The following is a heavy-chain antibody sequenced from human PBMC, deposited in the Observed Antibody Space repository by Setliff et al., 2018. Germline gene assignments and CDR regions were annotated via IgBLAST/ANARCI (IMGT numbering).Heavy chain of an antibody. Sequence: ASVKVSCKASGYTFTSYDINWVRQATGQGLEWMGWMNPNSGNTGYAQKFQGRVTMTRNTSISTAYMELSSVTAADTAVYYCARGKIRITMIVVPTGGAFDIWGQGTMVTVSS. CDR1: GYTFTSYD. D-gene: IGHD3-22*01. J-gene: IGHJ3*02. CDR2: MNPNSGNT. V-gene: IGHV1-8*02. CDR3: ARGKIRITMIVVPTGGAFDI.